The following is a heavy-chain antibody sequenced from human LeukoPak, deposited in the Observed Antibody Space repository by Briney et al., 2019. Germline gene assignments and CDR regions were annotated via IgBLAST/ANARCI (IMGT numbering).Heavy chain of an antibody. CDR3: ARAGVESEVLEYYFDY. D-gene: IGHD3-3*01. V-gene: IGHV4-59*01. CDR1: GGSISSYY. Sequence: SETLSLTCTVSGGSISSYYWSWIRQPPGKGLEWIGYIYYSGSTNYNPSLKSRVTISVDTSKNQFSLKLSSVTAADTAVYYCARAGVESEVLEYYFDYWGQGTLVTVSS. CDR2: IYYSGST. J-gene: IGHJ4*02.